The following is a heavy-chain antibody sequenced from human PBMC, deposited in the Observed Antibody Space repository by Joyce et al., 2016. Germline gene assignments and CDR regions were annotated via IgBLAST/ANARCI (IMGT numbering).Heavy chain of an antibody. CDR3: ARDSVFSFDY. D-gene: IGHD5/OR15-5a*01. J-gene: IGHJ4*02. CDR2: INGGSTTI. V-gene: IGHV3-48*01. Sequence: DVQLVESGGGLVQPGGSLRLSCAASGFTFSTYSLNWVRQAEGKGLEGVSYINGGSTTISYADSVKGRFTISRDNAKNSLYLHMNSLRADDTAVYYCARDSVFSFDYWGQGMLVTVSS. CDR1: GFTFSTYS.